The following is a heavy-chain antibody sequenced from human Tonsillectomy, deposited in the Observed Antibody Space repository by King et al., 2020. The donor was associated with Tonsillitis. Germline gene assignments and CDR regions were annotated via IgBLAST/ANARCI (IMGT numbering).Heavy chain of an antibody. CDR3: ARITGARFLEWHYYMDV. CDR2: IFSNDEK. CDR1: GFSLNNPRMG. J-gene: IGHJ6*03. V-gene: IGHV2-26*01. D-gene: IGHD3-3*01. Sequence: TLQESGPVLVKPTETLTLSCTVSGFSLNNPRMGVSWIRQPPGKALEWLAHIFSNDEKSYSTSLKNRLTISKDTSKSQVVLTMTNMDPVDTATYYCARITGARFLEWHYYMDVWGNGTTVTVSS.